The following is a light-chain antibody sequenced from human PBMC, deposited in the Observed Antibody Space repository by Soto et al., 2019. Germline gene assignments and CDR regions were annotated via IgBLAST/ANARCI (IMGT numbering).Light chain of an antibody. Sequence: EIVMTQSPATLSVSPEERATLSCRASQSVSSNLAWYQQKPGQAPRLLIYGASTRATGIPARFSGSGSGTEFTLTISSLQSEDFAVNYCQQYNNWPPLTFGGGTKVDIK. J-gene: IGKJ4*01. CDR2: GAS. CDR3: QQYNNWPPLT. V-gene: IGKV3-15*01. CDR1: QSVSSN.